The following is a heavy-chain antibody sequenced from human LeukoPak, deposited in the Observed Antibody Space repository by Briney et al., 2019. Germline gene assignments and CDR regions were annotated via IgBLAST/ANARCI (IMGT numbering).Heavy chain of an antibody. Sequence: PSETLSLTCTVSGGSINSYYWTWIRQPPGKGLEWIGYIYYSGSTNYNPSLKSRVTISVDTSKNQFSLKLSSVTAADTAVYYCASYSYYYDSSGYFDYWGQGTLVTVSS. CDR3: ASYSYYYDSSGYFDY. D-gene: IGHD3-22*01. J-gene: IGHJ4*02. V-gene: IGHV4-59*01. CDR2: IYYSGST. CDR1: GGSINSYY.